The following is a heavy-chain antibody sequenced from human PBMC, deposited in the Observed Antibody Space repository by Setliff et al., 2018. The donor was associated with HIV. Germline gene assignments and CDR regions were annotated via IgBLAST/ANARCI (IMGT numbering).Heavy chain of an antibody. J-gene: IGHJ4*03. V-gene: IGHV4-38-2*01. D-gene: IGHD3-10*01. CDR1: GYSISNGYY. CDR3: AARNSGNPTRHFDY. Sequence: PSETLSLTCALSGYSISNGYYWGWIRQPSGKGLEWIGSIYHSGSTFYNPSLRSRVTISVDTSQDQFSLRLTSVTAADTAVYSCAARNSGNPTRHFDYWGQGITVTVSS. CDR2: IYHSGST.